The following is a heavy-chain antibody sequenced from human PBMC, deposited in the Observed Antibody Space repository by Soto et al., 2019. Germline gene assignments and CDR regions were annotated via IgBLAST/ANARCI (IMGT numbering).Heavy chain of an antibody. CDR1: GDTLSTYY. V-gene: IGHV1-46*03. D-gene: IGHD3-22*01. CDR3: ARGVGYSDSSGYPFDY. J-gene: IGHJ4*02. Sequence: VQLVQSGAEVKRPGASVKISCKASGDTLSTYYMHWARQAPGQGLEWMGIINPRSGKTNYPQKFQCRVTMTRDTSTTTVYMELSTLRSEDTAMYYCARGVGYSDSSGYPFDYWGQGTLVTVSS. CDR2: INPRSGKT.